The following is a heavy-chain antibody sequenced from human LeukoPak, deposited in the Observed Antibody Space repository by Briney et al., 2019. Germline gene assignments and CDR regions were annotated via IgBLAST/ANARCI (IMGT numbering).Heavy chain of an antibody. Sequence: SETLSLTCAVYGGSFSSYYWSWIRQPPGKGLEWIGEINHSGSTNYNPSLKSRVTISVDTSKNQFSLKLSSVTAADTAVYYCAREIVATISGFDYWGQGTLVTVSS. V-gene: IGHV4-34*01. CDR1: GGSFSSYY. J-gene: IGHJ4*02. CDR2: INHSGST. D-gene: IGHD2-15*01. CDR3: AREIVATISGFDY.